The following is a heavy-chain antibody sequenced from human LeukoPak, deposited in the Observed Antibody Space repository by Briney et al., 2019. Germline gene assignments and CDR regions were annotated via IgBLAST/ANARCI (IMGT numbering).Heavy chain of an antibody. V-gene: IGHV3-49*03. CDR2: IGSKAYGGTT. CDR3: TRVGIAVAGTWFDY. J-gene: IGHJ4*02. D-gene: IGHD6-19*01. CDR1: GFTFGDYA. Sequence: GGSLRLSCTASGFTFGDYAMSWFRQAPGKGLEWVGFIGSKAYGGTTEYAASVKGRFTISRDDSKSIAYLQMNSLKTEDTAVYYCTRVGIAVAGTWFDYWGQGTLVTVSS.